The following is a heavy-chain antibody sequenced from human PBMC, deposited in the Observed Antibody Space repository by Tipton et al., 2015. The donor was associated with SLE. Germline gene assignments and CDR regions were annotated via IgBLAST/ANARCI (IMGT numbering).Heavy chain of an antibody. CDR2: ISDGGGT. J-gene: IGHJ3*02. D-gene: IGHD2-8*01. CDR3: AREEGQWDAFDI. CDR1: GGSISRGSNY. Sequence: TLSLTCSVSGGSISRGSNYWTWIRQPAGKGLEWIGYISDGGGTNYNPSLKSRVTISVDPAKNQFSLRLTSVTAADTAVYYCAREEGQWDAFDIWGQGTVVTVSS. V-gene: IGHV4-61*10.